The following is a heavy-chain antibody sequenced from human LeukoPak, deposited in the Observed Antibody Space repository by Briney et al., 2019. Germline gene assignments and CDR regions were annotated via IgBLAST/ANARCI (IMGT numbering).Heavy chain of an antibody. CDR1: GYTFTGAY. Sequence: ASVKLSCKASGYTFTGAYMHWVRQAPGQGLEWMGWINPNSDGTQFAQKFQGRVTMTRDTSISTAYMELDRLRSDDTAVYYCARVLFNSGYDFWGQGTLVTVSS. V-gene: IGHV1-2*02. D-gene: IGHD2-21*01. CDR2: INPNSDGT. J-gene: IGHJ4*02. CDR3: ARVLFNSGYDF.